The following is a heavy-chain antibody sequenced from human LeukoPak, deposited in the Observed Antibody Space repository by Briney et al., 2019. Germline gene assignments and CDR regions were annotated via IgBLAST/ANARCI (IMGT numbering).Heavy chain of an antibody. Sequence: QPGGSLRLSCAASGFTFSSYGMNWVRQAPGKGLEWVSYISSSSTTIYYADSVKGRFTISRDNAKNSLSLQMISLRAEDTGVYYCARDRGGSDYVPAYWGQGTLVTVSS. J-gene: IGHJ4*02. V-gene: IGHV3-48*04. D-gene: IGHD3-16*01. CDR2: ISSSSTTI. CDR3: ARDRGGSDYVPAY. CDR1: GFTFSSYG.